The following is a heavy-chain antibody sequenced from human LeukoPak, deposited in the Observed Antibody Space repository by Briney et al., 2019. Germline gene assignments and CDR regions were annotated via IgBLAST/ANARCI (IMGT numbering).Heavy chain of an antibody. CDR3: ARRESTTMVRGGVDY. J-gene: IGHJ4*02. Sequence: GGSLRLSCAASGFTFTKYSMLWVRQTPGKGLAWVSYISSGSTTIYYTDSVKGRFTISRDNAKNSLYLQMNSLRAEDTAVYYCARRESTTMVRGGVDYWGQGTLVTVSS. D-gene: IGHD3-10*01. CDR2: ISSGSTTI. CDR1: GFTFTKYS. V-gene: IGHV3-48*01.